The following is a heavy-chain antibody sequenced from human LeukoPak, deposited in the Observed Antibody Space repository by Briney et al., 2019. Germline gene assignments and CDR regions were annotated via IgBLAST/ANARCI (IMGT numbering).Heavy chain of an antibody. CDR1: GFTFSSYA. J-gene: IGHJ4*02. D-gene: IGHD4-23*01. CDR3: AKSSERLVVTRYYFDY. CDR2: ISGSGGST. Sequence: GGSLRLSCAASGFTFSSYAMSWVRQAPGKGLEWVSAISGSGGSTYYADSVKGRFTISRDNSKNTLYLQMNSLRAEDTAVYYCAKSSERLVVTRYYFDYWGQGTLSPSPQ. V-gene: IGHV3-23*01.